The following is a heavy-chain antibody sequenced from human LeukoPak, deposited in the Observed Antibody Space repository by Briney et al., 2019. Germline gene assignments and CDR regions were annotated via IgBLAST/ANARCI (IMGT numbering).Heavy chain of an antibody. CDR1: GVSITSYY. CDR2: IYYTGNT. V-gene: IGHV4-59*01. CDR3: ARDRLQLQS. J-gene: IGHJ5*02. Sequence: PSETLSLTCTVSGVSITSYYWSWIRQPPGKGLEWIGYIYYTGNTNYNPSLKSRVTISVDTSKNQFSLKLSSVTAADTAVYYCARDRLQLQSWGQGTLVTVSS. D-gene: IGHD1-1*01.